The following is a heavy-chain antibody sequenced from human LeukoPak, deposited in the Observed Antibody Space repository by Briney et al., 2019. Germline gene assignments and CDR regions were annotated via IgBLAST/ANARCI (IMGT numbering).Heavy chain of an antibody. CDR3: ARAGYSGYGLFDF. J-gene: IGHJ4*02. V-gene: IGHV3-48*01. CDR1: GFTFSSYN. D-gene: IGHD5-12*01. Sequence: GGSLRLSCAASGFTFSSYNINWVRQAPGKGLEWVSYISSSSSPIYYADSVKGRFTISRDNAKNSLYLQMNSLRVEDTGAYYCARAGYSGYGLFDFWGQGTLVTVSS. CDR2: ISSSSSPI.